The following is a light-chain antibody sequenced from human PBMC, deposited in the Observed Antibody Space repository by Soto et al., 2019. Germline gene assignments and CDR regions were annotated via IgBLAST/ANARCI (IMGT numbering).Light chain of an antibody. Sequence: DIQMTQSPSTLSASVGDRVTITCRASQSINSWLAWYQQKPGKAPKLLIYDASSLESGVPSRFSGSGSGTEFTLTISSLQPDDFATYYCQQYNSYPSTFGPGTKVDIK. CDR1: QSINSW. CDR2: DAS. CDR3: QQYNSYPST. J-gene: IGKJ3*01. V-gene: IGKV1-5*01.